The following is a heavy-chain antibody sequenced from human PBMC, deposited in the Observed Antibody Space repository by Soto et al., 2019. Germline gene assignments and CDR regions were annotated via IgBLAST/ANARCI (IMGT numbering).Heavy chain of an antibody. J-gene: IGHJ6*02. Sequence: QVQLVESGGRVVQPGRSLRLSCAASGFTFRTFAMHWVRQAPGKGLEWVAVISNDGSIKYYLDSVKGRFTISRDNSNNTLSLQMDSLRAEDTAVYYCARDKKPFNWSPSILKSYYDGMDVWGQGTTVTVSS. V-gene: IGHV3-30-3*01. D-gene: IGHD1-1*01. CDR3: ARDKKPFNWSPSILKSYYDGMDV. CDR2: ISNDGSIK. CDR1: GFTFRTFA.